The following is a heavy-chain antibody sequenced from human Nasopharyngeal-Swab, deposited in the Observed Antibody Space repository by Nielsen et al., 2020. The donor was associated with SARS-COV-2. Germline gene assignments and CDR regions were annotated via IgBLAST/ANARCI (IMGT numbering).Heavy chain of an antibody. J-gene: IGHJ6*02. CDR2: ISYDGSLK. V-gene: IGHV3-30-3*02. D-gene: IGHD3-3*01. Sequence: GGSLRLSCAASGFTFSNYALHWVRQAPGKGLEWVAVISYDGSLKYYANSVKGRFTISRDNSKNTLYLQMNSLRAEDTAVYYCAKTRPAFGVVINYYYYYGMDVWGQGTTVTVSS. CDR3: AKTRPAFGVVINYYYYYGMDV. CDR1: GFTFSNYA.